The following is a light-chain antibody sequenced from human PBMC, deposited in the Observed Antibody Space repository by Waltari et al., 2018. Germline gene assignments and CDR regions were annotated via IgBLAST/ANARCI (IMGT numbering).Light chain of an antibody. CDR1: SSDVGGYSY. Sequence: QSALTQPRSVSGSPGQSVAISCTGTSSDVGGYSYVSWYQHHPGKAPKLIISDVNRRPSGVPDRFAGSKSGNTASLTISGLQAEDEGDYYCCSYAANYTFGGVFGGGTKLTVL. CDR2: DVN. CDR3: CSYAANYTFGGV. V-gene: IGLV2-11*01. J-gene: IGLJ3*02.